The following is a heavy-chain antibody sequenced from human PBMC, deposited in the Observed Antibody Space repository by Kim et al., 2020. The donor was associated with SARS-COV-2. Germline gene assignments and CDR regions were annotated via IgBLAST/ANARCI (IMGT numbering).Heavy chain of an antibody. CDR3: ARRGREDYMDV. CDR1: GFTFSSFG. V-gene: IGHV3-23*01. D-gene: IGHD3-16*01. CDR2: IRNSGDNT. J-gene: IGHJ6*03. Sequence: GGSLRLSCAPSGFTFSSFGMSWVRQAPGKGLEWVSAIRNSGDNTYHADSVKGRFTTSRANSKNTLYLQMNSLRAEDTATYYCARRGREDYMDVWGKGTTVTVSS.